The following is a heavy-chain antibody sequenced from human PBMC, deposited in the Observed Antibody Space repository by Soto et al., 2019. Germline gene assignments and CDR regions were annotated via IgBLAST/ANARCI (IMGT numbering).Heavy chain of an antibody. Sequence: GGSLRLSCAASGFTFSNYDMHWVRQPTGKGLEWVSGIDIAGDTKYSDSVKGRFTISRENAKNSLYLQMNSLRAGDTAVYYCAKFGDTDAFDIWGQGTMVTVSS. CDR1: GFTFSNYD. J-gene: IGHJ3*02. CDR3: AKFGDTDAFDI. V-gene: IGHV3-13*01. D-gene: IGHD4-17*01. CDR2: IDIAGDT.